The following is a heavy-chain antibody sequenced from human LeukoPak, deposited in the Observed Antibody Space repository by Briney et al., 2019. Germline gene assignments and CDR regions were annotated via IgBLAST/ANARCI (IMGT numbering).Heavy chain of an antibody. Sequence: PGGSLRLSCAASGFTLSTYGMHWVRQAPGKGLDWVSGISWNSGTIDYADSVKGRFTISRDNAKNSLYLQMNSLRPEDTAFYYCAKAEGFFGGYYDHWGQGTLVTVSS. CDR3: AKAEGFFGGYYDH. D-gene: IGHD4-23*01. J-gene: IGHJ4*02. CDR2: ISWNSGTI. V-gene: IGHV3-9*01. CDR1: GFTLSTYG.